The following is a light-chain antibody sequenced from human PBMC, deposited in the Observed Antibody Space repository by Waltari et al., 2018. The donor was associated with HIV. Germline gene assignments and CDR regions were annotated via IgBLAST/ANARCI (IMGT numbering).Light chain of an antibody. V-gene: IGKV3-20*01. CDR2: GPS. J-gene: IGKJ1*01. CDR3: QQYGSSPLT. Sequence: EILLTQSPGTLSLSPGERAALSCRASQSVTSYLAWYQQKPGQAPRLLVYGPSSRATGIPDRFSGSGSGTDFTLTISRLEPEDFAVYYCQQYGSSPLTFGQGTKVEIK. CDR1: QSVTSY.